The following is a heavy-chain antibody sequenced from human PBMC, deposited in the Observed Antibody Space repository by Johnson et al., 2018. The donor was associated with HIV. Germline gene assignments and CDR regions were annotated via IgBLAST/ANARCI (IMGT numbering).Heavy chain of an antibody. CDR3: ARDLAGTERGNAFDI. CDR2: ISYDGSNK. V-gene: IGHV3-30-3*01. J-gene: IGHJ3*02. CDR1: GFTFSSYA. D-gene: IGHD1-1*01. Sequence: QVQLVESGGGVVQPGRSLRLSCAASGFTFSSYAMHWVRQAPGKGLEWVAVISYDGSNKYYADSVKGRLTISRDNSKNTLYLQMNSLRAEDTAVYYCARDLAGTERGNAFDIWGQWTMVTVSS.